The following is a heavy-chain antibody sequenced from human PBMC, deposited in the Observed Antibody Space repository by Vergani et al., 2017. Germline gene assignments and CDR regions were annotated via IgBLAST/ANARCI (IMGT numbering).Heavy chain of an antibody. CDR2: IRYDGSNK. Sequence: QVQLVESGGGVVQPGRSLRLSCAASGFTFSSYGMHWVRQAPGKGLEWVAFIRYDGSNKYYADSVKGRFTISRDNSKNTLYLQMNSLRAEDTAVYYCAKCDSRTGEILYYYYGMDFWGQGTTVTVSS. J-gene: IGHJ6*02. CDR3: AKCDSRTGEILYYYYGMDF. D-gene: IGHD7-27*01. V-gene: IGHV3-30*02. CDR1: GFTFSSYG.